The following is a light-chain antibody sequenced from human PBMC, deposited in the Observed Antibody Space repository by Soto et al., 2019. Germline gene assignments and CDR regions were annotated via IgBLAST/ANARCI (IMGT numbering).Light chain of an antibody. CDR2: DAS. CDR3: RQFNSYPFV. J-gene: IGKJ5*01. V-gene: IGKV1-13*02. CDR1: QGISSA. Sequence: AIQLTQSPSSLSASVGDRVTITCRASQGISSALARYQQKTGKAPKLLIYDASSLESGVPSRFSGRGSGTDFSLTISSMQPEDCANYYCRQFNSYPFVFGQGTRLEIK.